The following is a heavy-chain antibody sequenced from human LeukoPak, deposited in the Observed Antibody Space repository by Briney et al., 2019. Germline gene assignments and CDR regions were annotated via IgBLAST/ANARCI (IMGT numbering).Heavy chain of an antibody. CDR1: GFTFSSYA. D-gene: IGHD6-19*01. V-gene: IGHV3-23*01. CDR2: ISGSGGST. J-gene: IGHJ4*02. Sequence: GGSLRLSCAASGFTFSSYAMSWVRQAPGKGLEWVSAISGSGGSTYYADSVKGRFTISGDNSKNTLYLQMNSLRAEDTAVYYCAKVGGSGWYEGNYFDYWGQGTLVTVSS. CDR3: AKVGGSGWYEGNYFDY.